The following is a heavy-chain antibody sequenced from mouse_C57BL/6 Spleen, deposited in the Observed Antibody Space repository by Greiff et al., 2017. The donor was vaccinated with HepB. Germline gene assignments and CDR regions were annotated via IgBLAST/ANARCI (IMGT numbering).Heavy chain of an antibody. CDR3: AREAAQAGDYYAMDY. CDR2: IYPGDGDT. CDR1: GYAFSSYW. V-gene: IGHV1-80*01. J-gene: IGHJ4*01. Sequence: QVHVKQSGAELVKPGASVKISCKASGYAFSSYWMNWVKQRPGKGLEWIGQIYPGDGDTNYNGKFKGKATLTADKSSSTAYMQLSSLTSEDSAVYFCAREAAQAGDYYAMDYWGQGTSVTVSS. D-gene: IGHD3-2*02.